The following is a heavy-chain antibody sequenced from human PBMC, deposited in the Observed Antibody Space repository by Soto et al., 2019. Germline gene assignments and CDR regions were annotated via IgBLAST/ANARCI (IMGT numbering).Heavy chain of an antibody. CDR3: ANHRITMVRGALFYFDY. J-gene: IGHJ4*02. Sequence: SGGSLRLSCAASGFTFSSYAMSWVRQAPGKGLEWVSAISGSGGSTYYADSVKGRFTISRDNSKNTLYLQMNSLRAEDTAVYYCANHRITMVRGALFYFDYWGQGTLVTVSS. V-gene: IGHV3-23*01. D-gene: IGHD3-10*01. CDR2: ISGSGGST. CDR1: GFTFSSYA.